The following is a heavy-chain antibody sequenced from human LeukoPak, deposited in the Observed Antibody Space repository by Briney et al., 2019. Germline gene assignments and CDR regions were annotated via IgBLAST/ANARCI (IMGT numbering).Heavy chain of an antibody. V-gene: IGHV4-30-2*01. CDR3: ARGEGPEYFQH. J-gene: IGHJ1*01. CDR1: GGSISSGGYS. CDR2: IYHSGST. Sequence: SETLSLTCTVSGGSISSGGYSWSWIRQPPGKGLEWIGYIYHSGSTYYNPSLKSRVTISVDRSKNQFSLKLSSVTAADTAVYYCARGEGPEYFQHWGQGTLVTVSS.